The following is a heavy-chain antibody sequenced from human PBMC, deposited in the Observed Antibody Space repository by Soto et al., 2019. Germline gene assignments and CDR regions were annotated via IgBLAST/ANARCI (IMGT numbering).Heavy chain of an antibody. CDR2: IIPIFGTA. CDR3: ARAGTYYYDSSGYFNWFDP. D-gene: IGHD3-22*01. CDR1: GGTFSSYA. J-gene: IGHJ5*02. Sequence: SVKVSCKASGGTFSSYAISRVRQAPGQGLEWMGGIIPIFGTANYAQKFQGRVTITADESTSTAYMELSSLRSEDTAVYYCARAGTYYYDSSGYFNWFDPWATEPWSPSPQ. V-gene: IGHV1-69*13.